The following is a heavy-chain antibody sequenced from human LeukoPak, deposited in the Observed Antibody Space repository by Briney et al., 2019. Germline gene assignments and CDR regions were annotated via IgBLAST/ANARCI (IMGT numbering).Heavy chain of an antibody. CDR3: ARPSRQWLVWGFDY. Sequence: PSETLSLTCVVYGGSFSGYYWSWIRQPPGKGLEWIGEINHSGSINYNPSLKSRVTISVDMSKNQVSLKVKSVTAADTAVYYCARPSRQWLVWGFDYWGQGTLVTVSS. J-gene: IGHJ4*02. D-gene: IGHD6-19*01. CDR1: GGSFSGYY. CDR2: INHSGSI. V-gene: IGHV4-34*01.